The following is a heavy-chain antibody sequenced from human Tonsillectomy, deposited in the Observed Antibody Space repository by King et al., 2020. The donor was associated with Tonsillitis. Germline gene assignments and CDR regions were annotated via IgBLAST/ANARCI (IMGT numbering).Heavy chain of an antibody. V-gene: IGHV1-18*01. CDR3: ASDYDDFWSGSGGWFDP. J-gene: IGHJ5*02. Sequence: VQLVESGAEVKKPWASVKVSCKASGYTFTSYVISCVRQAPGQGLEWRGWISAYNGHPNYAQKLQGRVTMTTDTSTSTAYMEWRSLRSDDTAVYYCASDYDDFWSGSGGWFDPWGQGTLVTVSS. D-gene: IGHD3-3*01. CDR1: GYTFTSYV. CDR2: ISAYNGHP.